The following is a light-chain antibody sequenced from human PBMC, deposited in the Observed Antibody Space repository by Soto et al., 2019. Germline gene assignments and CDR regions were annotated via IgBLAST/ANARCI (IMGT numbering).Light chain of an antibody. V-gene: IGKV3D-20*02. CDR2: DAV. CDR1: QSVTGTN. J-gene: IGKJ5*01. CDR3: QQANSFPIT. Sequence: IFLTQSPVTLSLSQCEVATLSCRASQSVTGTNLAWYQQRAGQAPRLLIYDAVRRATGIPDRFSGSGSGTDFTLTISRLEPEDFATYYCQQANSFPITFGQGTRLEIK.